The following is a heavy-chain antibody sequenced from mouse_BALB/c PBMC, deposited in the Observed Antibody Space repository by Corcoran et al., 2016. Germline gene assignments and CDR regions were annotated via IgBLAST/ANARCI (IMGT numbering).Heavy chain of an antibody. J-gene: IGHJ4*01. Sequence: EVQLQQSGPELVKPGASVKMSCKASGYTFTSYVMHWVKQKPGQGLEWIGYINPYNDGTKYNEKFKGKATLTSDKSSSTAYMELSSLTSEDSAFYCCASNADCYVYYYAMDYWGQGTSVTVSS. V-gene: IGHV1S136*01. D-gene: IGHD2-13*01. CDR2: INPYNDGT. CDR1: GYTFTSYV. CDR3: ASNADCYVYYYAMDY.